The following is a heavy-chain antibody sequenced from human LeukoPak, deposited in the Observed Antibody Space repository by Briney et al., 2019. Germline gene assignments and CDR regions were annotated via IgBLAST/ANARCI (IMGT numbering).Heavy chain of an antibody. J-gene: IGHJ4*02. V-gene: IGHV4-39*01. CDR2: IYYSGST. CDR3: AVDYGDYLTYY. CDR1: GGSISSCSYY. Sequence: SETLSLTCTVSGGSISSCSYYWGWIRQPPGKGLEWIGSIYYSGSTYYNPSLKSRVTISVDTSKNQFSLKLSSVTAADTAVYYCAVDYGDYLTYYWGQGTLVTVSS. D-gene: IGHD4-17*01.